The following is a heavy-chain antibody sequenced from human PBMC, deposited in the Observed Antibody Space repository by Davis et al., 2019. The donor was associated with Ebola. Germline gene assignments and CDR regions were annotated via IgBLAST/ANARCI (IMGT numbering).Heavy chain of an antibody. CDR1: GYNFDIAW. Sequence: PGGSLRLSCEASGYNFDIAWVSWVRQAPGKGLEWVGRIKHRTNRYITEYAASVKGRFTISRDDSKDSLYLQMESLKPEDTAVYYCARVAWIQLWPISDYWGQGTLVTVSS. J-gene: IGHJ4*02. D-gene: IGHD5-18*01. CDR2: IKHRTNRYIT. V-gene: IGHV3-72*01. CDR3: ARVAWIQLWPISDY.